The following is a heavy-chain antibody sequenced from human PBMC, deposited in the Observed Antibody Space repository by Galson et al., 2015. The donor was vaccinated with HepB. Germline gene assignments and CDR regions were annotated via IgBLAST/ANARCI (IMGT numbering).Heavy chain of an antibody. Sequence: ETLSLTCSVSGASMTTDYWTWIRQSPGQRLAWVGYVHHSGAANYNPSLTSRVTMSLDTSKNHFSLNLRSVTAADTAMYFCTRVFGQKCGGTTCFLGAFDIWGPGTRVIVSS. V-gene: IGHV4-59*12. J-gene: IGHJ3*02. CDR2: VHHSGAA. D-gene: IGHD3/OR15-3a*01. CDR3: TRVFGQKCGGTTCFLGAFDI. CDR1: GASMTTDY.